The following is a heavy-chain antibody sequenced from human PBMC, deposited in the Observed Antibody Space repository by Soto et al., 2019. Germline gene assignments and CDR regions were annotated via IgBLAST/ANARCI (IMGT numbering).Heavy chain of an antibody. CDR3: ARGERLAYCGGDCYSGYFQH. CDR2: IWYDGSNK. J-gene: IGHJ1*01. V-gene: IGHV3-33*01. CDR1: GFTFSSYG. D-gene: IGHD2-21*02. Sequence: QVQLVESGGGVVQPGRSLRLSCAASGFTFSSYGMHWVRQAPGKGLEWVAVIWYDGSNKYYADSVKGRFTISRDNSKNTLYLQMNSLRAEDTAVYYCARGERLAYCGGDCYSGYFQHWGQGTLVTVSS.